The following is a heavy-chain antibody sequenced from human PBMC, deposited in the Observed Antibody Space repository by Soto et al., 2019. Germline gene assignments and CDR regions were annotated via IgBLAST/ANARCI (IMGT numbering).Heavy chain of an antibody. CDR1: GGSISSGGYY. Sequence: SETLSLTCTVSGGSISSGGYYWSWIRQHPGKGLEWIGYIYYSGSTYYNPSLKSRVTISVDTSKNQFSLKLSSVTAADTAVYYCARSGSRAGDYWGQGTLVTVSS. CDR2: IYYSGST. V-gene: IGHV4-31*03. J-gene: IGHJ4*02. D-gene: IGHD6-19*01. CDR3: ARSGSRAGDY.